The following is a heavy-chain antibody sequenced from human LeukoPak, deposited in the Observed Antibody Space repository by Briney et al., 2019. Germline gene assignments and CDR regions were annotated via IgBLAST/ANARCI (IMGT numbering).Heavy chain of an antibody. CDR3: ARQDYGNTSPNWFDP. Sequence: SETLSLTCTVSGGSISSSNYYWGWIRQPPGKGLEWIGSIYYSGSTYYNPSLKSRVTISVDTSKNQFSLKLSSVTAADTAVYYCARQDYGNTSPNWFDPWGQGTLVTVSS. D-gene: IGHD4/OR15-4a*01. V-gene: IGHV4-39*01. J-gene: IGHJ5*02. CDR1: GGSISSSNYY. CDR2: IYYSGST.